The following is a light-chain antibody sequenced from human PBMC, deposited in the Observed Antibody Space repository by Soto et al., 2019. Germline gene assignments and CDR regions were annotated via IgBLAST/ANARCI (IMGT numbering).Light chain of an antibody. J-gene: IGKJ1*01. V-gene: IGKV1-5*01. CDR3: QRYNSDPWT. CDR2: DAS. Sequence: DIEMTQSPSTLSASVGDRVTITCRASQTIRRWLAWYQQRPGQAPKVLIYDASTLESGVPARFSGSGSETEFTLTISSLQPEDSATYYCQRYNSDPWTFGQGKKVEIK. CDR1: QTIRRW.